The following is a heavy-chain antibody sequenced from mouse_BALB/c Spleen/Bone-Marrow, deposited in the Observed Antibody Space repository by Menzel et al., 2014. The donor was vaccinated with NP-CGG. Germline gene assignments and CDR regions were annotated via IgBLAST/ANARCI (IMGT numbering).Heavy chain of an antibody. CDR1: GFTFTDYY. CDR2: IRNKANGYTT. Sequence: EVMLVESGGGLVQPGGSLRLSCVTSGFTFTDYYMNWVRQPPGKALEWLGFIRNKANGYTTEYSASVKDRFTISRGNSQNILYLQMNTLRAEDSATYYCARDKGRVFFDYWGQGTALTASS. J-gene: IGHJ2*01. V-gene: IGHV7-3*02. CDR3: ARDKGRVFFDY.